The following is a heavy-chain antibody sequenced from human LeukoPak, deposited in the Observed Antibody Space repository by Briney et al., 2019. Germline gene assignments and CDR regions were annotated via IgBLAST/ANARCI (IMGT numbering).Heavy chain of an antibody. CDR2: IIPIFGTA. D-gene: IGHD4-17*01. J-gene: IGHJ4*02. CDR3: ARGHSDDYGDYGPHIDY. CDR1: GGTFSSYA. V-gene: IGHV1-69*13. Sequence: ASVKVSCKASGGTFSSYAISWVRQAPGQGLEWMGGIIPIFGTANYAQKFQGRVTITADESTSAAYMELSSLRSEDTAVYYCARGHSDDYGDYGPHIDYWGQGTLVTVSS.